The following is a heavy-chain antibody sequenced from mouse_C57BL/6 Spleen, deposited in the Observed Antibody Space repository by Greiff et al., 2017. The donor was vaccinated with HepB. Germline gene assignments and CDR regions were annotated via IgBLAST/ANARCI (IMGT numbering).Heavy chain of an antibody. CDR2: INPNSGGT. CDR1: GYTFTDYN. V-gene: IGHV1-22*01. J-gene: IGHJ1*03. CDR3: ARCCYDYDHEGYFDV. Sequence: EVQLQQSGPELVKPGASVKMSCKASGYTFTDYNMHWVKQSHGKSLEWIGEINPNSGGTSYKQKFKGKATVTVNKSSSTAYMELRSLTSEDSAVYSCARCCYDYDHEGYFDVWGTGTTVTVSS. D-gene: IGHD2-4*01.